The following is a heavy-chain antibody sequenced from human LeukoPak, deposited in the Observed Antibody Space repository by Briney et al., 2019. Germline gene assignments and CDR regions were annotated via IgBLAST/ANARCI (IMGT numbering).Heavy chain of an antibody. J-gene: IGHJ5*01. CDR2: MNPNSGNT. CDR1: GYTFTSYD. V-gene: IGHV1-8*01. D-gene: IGHD6-13*01. CDR3: ARWSRRGAAAGTGWFDP. Sequence: EASVKVSCKASGYTFTSYDINWVRQATGQGLEWMGWMNPNSGNTGYAQKFQGRVTMTRNTSISTAYMELSSVRTEETAVYYCARWSRRGAAAGTGWFDPWGQGTLVTVSS.